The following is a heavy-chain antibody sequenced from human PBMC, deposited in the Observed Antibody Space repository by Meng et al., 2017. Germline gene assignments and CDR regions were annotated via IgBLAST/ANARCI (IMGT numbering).Heavy chain of an antibody. J-gene: IGHJ4*02. Sequence: VQLVESGGGLVKPGGSLRLSCAASGFTFSSYSMNWVRQAPGKGLEWVAVISYDGSNKYYADSVKGRFTISRDNSKNTLYLQMNSLRAEDTAVYYCARVGMADPPDWGQGTLVTVSS. CDR2: ISYDGSNK. CDR1: GFTFSSYS. V-gene: IGHV3-30*05. CDR3: ARVGMADPPD. D-gene: IGHD5-24*01.